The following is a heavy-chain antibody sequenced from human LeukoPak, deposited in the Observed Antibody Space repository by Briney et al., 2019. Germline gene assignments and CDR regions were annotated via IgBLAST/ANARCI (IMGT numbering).Heavy chain of an antibody. CDR1: GLTVSSNS. D-gene: IGHD5-18*01. Sequence: GGSLRLSCAASGLTVSSNSMSWVRQAPGKGLEWVSFIYSGGSTYYADSVKGRFTISRDNSKNTLYLQMDSLSAEDTAVYYCVKVDTWGQGTLVTVSS. J-gene: IGHJ4*02. CDR2: IYSGGST. CDR3: VKVDT. V-gene: IGHV3-53*01.